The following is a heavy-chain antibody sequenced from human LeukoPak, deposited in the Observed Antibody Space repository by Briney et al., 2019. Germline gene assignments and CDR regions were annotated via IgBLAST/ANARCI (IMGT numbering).Heavy chain of an antibody. V-gene: IGHV3-48*01. CDR1: GFTFSSYS. D-gene: IGHD1-26*01. Sequence: GGSLRLSCAASGFTFSSYSMNWVRQAPGKGLEWVSYISSSSSTIYYADSVKGRFTISRDNAKNSLYLQMNSLRADDTAVYYCARDNSVGDVAWWFDPWGQGTLVTASS. CDR2: ISSSSSTI. CDR3: ARDNSVGDVAWWFDP. J-gene: IGHJ5*02.